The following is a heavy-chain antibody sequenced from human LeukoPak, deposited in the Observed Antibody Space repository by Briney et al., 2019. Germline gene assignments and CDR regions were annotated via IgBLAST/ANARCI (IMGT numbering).Heavy chain of an antibody. V-gene: IGHV3-48*03. CDR2: ISDTGSTI. CDR1: GFTFSSYE. J-gene: IGHJ5*02. CDR3: ASMIAAAATNWFDP. Sequence: GGSLRLSCAASGFTFSSYELNWVRQAPGKGLEWVSYISDTGSTIYYADSVKGRFTISRDNAKNSLYLQMNSLRAEDTAVYYCASMIAAAATNWFDPWGQGTLVTVSS. D-gene: IGHD6-13*01.